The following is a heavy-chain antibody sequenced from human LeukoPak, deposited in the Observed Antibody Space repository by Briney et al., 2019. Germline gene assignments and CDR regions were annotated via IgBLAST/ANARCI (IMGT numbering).Heavy chain of an antibody. V-gene: IGHV4-59*01. Sequence: SETLSLTCTVSGGSISSYYWSWIRQPPGKGLEWIGYIYYSGSTNYNPSLKSRVTISVDTSKNQFSLKLSSVTAADTAVYYCARVRLAGTTLFDYWGQGTLVTVSS. CDR1: GGSISSYY. CDR3: ARVRLAGTTLFDY. D-gene: IGHD1-7*01. CDR2: IYYSGST. J-gene: IGHJ4*02.